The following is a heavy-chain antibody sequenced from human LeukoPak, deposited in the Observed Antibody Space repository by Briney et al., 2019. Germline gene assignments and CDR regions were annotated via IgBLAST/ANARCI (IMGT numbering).Heavy chain of an antibody. CDR2: IWYDGSNK. Sequence: PGRSLRLSCAASGFTFSSYGMHWVRQAPGKGLEWVAVIWYDGSNKYYADSVKGRFTISRDNSKNTLYLQMNSLRAEDTAVYYCARDARIGVARYLDYWGQGTLVTVSS. D-gene: IGHD3-22*01. J-gene: IGHJ4*02. CDR1: GFTFSSYG. CDR3: ARDARIGVARYLDY. V-gene: IGHV3-33*08.